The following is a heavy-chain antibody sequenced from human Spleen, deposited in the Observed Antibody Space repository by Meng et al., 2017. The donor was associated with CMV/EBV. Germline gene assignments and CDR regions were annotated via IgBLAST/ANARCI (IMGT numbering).Heavy chain of an antibody. J-gene: IGHJ6*02. V-gene: IGHV4-59*12. Sequence: SETLSLTCTVSGGSISSYYWSWIRQPPGKGLEWIGYIYYSGSTNYNPSLKSRVTMSVDTSKNQSSLKVDSVTAADTAVYYCARYMSGPRYYYCYAMDVWGQGTTVTVSS. CDR1: GGSISSYY. CDR2: IYYSGST. CDR3: ARYMSGPRYYYCYAMDV.